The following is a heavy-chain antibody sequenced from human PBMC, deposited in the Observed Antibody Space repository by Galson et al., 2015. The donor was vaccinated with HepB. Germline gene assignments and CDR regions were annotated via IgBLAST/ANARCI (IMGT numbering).Heavy chain of an antibody. V-gene: IGHV1-3*04. CDR1: GYTLTRYA. CDR2: INTASGRT. CDR3: SRDSGRGFYGMDV. J-gene: IGHJ6*02. D-gene: IGHD3-10*01. Sequence: SVKVSCKASGYTLTRYAIHWVRQAPGQRLERMGWINTASGRTEYSQKFQGTVTITKDTSANAAYMEVSSLRSEDTAVYYCSRDSGRGFYGMDVWGQGTTVIVSS.